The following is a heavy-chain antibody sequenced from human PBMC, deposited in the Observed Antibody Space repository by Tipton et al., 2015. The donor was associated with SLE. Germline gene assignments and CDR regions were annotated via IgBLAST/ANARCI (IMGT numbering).Heavy chain of an antibody. V-gene: IGHV3-33*06. CDR1: GFTFSSYA. D-gene: IGHD6-13*01. CDR3: AKDAHSSSWYGYFQH. J-gene: IGHJ1*01. CDR2: IWYDGINK. Sequence: SLRLSCAASGFTFSSYAMHWVRQAPGKGLEWVAVIWYDGINKYYADSVQGRFTISRDNSKNTLYLQLDSLRAEDTAIYYCAKDAHSSSWYGYFQHWGQGALVTVSS.